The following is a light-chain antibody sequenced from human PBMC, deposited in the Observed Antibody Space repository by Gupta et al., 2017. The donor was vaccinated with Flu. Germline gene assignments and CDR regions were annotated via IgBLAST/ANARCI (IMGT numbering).Light chain of an antibody. V-gene: IGKV1-39*01. CDR1: QSISNY. Sequence: DIPMTQSPSSLSASVGDRVTITCRASQSISNYLNWYQQKPGKAPKLLIYAASRLQSGVSSRFSGSGSGTDFTLTISSLQPEDFAAYYCQQSDSTLWTFGQGTKVEIK. J-gene: IGKJ1*01. CDR3: QQSDSTLWT. CDR2: AAS.